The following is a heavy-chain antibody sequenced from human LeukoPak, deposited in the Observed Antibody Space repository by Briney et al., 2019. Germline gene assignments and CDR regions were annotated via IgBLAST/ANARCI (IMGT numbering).Heavy chain of an antibody. J-gene: IGHJ6*03. Sequence: ETLSLTCTVSGYSISNNFYWAWIRQSPGKGLEWIVSINHSWSTYYNPSLKSRVTISVDTSKNQFSLKLSSVTAADTAVYYCARVRVGSTSTQYYYASGYYYYYYMDVWGKGTTVTVSS. V-gene: IGHV4-38-2*02. CDR2: INHSWST. CDR3: ARVRVGSTSTQYYYASGYYYYYYMDV. CDR1: GYSISNNFY. D-gene: IGHD2-2*01.